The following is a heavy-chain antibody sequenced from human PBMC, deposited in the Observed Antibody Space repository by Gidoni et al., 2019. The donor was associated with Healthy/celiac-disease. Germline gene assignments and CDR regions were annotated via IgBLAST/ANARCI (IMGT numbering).Heavy chain of an antibody. D-gene: IGHD2-15*01. Sequence: QVQLVEAGGGLVKPGGYLRRSCAASGVTFSDYYLRWLRPAPGKGLECVSSISCSSSYTNYADSVKGRFPISRDNSKNSLYLQMNSLRAEDTAVYYCARGGRSWFDPWGQGTLVTVSS. J-gene: IGHJ5*02. V-gene: IGHV3-11*06. CDR3: ARGGRSWFDP. CDR2: ISCSSSYT. CDR1: GVTFSDYY.